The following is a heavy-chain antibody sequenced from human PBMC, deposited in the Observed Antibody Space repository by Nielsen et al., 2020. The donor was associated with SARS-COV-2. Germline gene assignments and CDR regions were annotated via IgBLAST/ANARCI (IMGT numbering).Heavy chain of an antibody. CDR3: ARVAGTPPVSYSYFDL. CDR2: MSGSSSYI. J-gene: IGHJ2*01. V-gene: IGHV3-11*05. D-gene: IGHD6-19*01. CDR1: GFTFSDYY. Sequence: GESLKISCAASGFTFSDYYMSWIRQAPGKGLEWVAQMSGSSSYIHYADSVKGRYTISKDSAKNSLYLQMNSLRAEDTAVYYCARVAGTPPVSYSYFDLWGRGTRVTVSS.